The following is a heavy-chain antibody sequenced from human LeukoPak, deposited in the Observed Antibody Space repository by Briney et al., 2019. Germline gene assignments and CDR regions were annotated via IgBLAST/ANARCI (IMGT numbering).Heavy chain of an antibody. D-gene: IGHD2-15*01. V-gene: IGHV3-48*03. J-gene: IGHJ3*02. CDR1: GFTFSSYE. CDR2: ISSSGSTI. Sequence: GGSLRLSCAASGFTFSSYEMNWVRQAPGKGLEWVSYISSSGSTIYYADSVKGRFTISRDNAKNSLYLQMHSLRAEDTAVYYCARSVMDIVVVEAFDIWGQGTMVTVSS. CDR3: ARSVMDIVVVEAFDI.